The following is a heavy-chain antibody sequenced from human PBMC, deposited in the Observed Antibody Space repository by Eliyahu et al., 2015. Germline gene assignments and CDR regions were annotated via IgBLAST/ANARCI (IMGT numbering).Heavy chain of an antibody. V-gene: IGHV4-31*11. CDR3: ARLRNYYFDY. J-gene: IGHJ4*02. Sequence: QVQLRESGPGLVKPSQTMALXCDVSSGXFKYGGYHWTWXRQXAGKGLEWVGHIENSGTTSYDPSLRSRLTLSVDTSKNQFSLRLISVTAADTAVYYCARLRNYYFDYWGPGILVTVSS. CDR2: IENSGTT. CDR1: SGXFKYGGYH.